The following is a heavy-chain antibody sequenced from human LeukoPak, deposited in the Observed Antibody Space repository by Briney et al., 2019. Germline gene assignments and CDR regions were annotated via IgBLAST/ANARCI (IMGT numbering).Heavy chain of an antibody. CDR3: ATGDDSQLLVFDY. J-gene: IGHJ4*02. V-gene: IGHV5-51*01. CDR1: GYSFTSYW. CDR2: IYPGDSDT. D-gene: IGHD2-2*01. Sequence: GESLKISCKGSGYSFTSYWIGWVRQMPGKGLEWMGIIYPGDSDTRYSPSFQGQVAISADKSISTAYLQWSSLKASDTAMYYCATGDDSQLLVFDYWGQGTLVTVSS.